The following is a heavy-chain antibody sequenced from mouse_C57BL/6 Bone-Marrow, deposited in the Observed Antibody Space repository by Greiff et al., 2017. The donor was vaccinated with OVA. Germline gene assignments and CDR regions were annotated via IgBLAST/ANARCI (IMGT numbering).Heavy chain of an antibody. V-gene: IGHV1-81*01. CDR1: GYTFTSYG. CDR3: ARGLITTPLDY. Sequence: VQLQESGAELARPGASVKLSCKASGYTFTSYGISWVKQRTGQGLEWIGEIYPRSGNTYYNEKFKGKATLTADKSSSTAYMELRSLTSEDSAVYFCARGLITTPLDYWGQGTTLTVSS. J-gene: IGHJ2*01. CDR2: IYPRSGNT. D-gene: IGHD1-1*01.